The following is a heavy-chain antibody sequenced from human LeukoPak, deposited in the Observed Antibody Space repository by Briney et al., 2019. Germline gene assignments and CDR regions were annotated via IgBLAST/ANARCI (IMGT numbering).Heavy chain of an antibody. Sequence: GGSLRLSCAASGFTFDDFAMHWVRQAPGKGLEWVSGINWNSGYIGYADSVKGRFTISRDNAKSSLYLQMNSLRTEDTALYYCAKDRGVGIYYFDSWGQGTLVTVSS. D-gene: IGHD1-26*01. V-gene: IGHV3-9*01. CDR1: GFTFDDFA. J-gene: IGHJ4*02. CDR3: AKDRGVGIYYFDS. CDR2: INWNSGYI.